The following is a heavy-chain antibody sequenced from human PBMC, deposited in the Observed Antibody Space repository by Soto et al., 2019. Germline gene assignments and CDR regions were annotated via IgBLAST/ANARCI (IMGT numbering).Heavy chain of an antibody. Sequence: LRLSCTASGFTFQNFVINWVRQAPGKGLEWVSIIGGTGQYTYYADSVRGRFTFSRDNSENTVYLEMNSLRAEDTAIYFCAKGGTSHIYGIDVWGPGTTVTVSS. V-gene: IGHV3-23*01. CDR2: IGGTGQYT. CDR3: AKGGTSHIYGIDV. D-gene: IGHD2-2*01. CDR1: GFTFQNFV. J-gene: IGHJ6*02.